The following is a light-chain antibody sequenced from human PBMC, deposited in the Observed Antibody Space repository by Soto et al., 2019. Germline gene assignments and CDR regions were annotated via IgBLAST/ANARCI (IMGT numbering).Light chain of an antibody. Sequence: QSVLTQPASVSGSPGQSITISCTGTSSDLAIYNYVSWYQQQPGKAPKLMNYQVTNRPSGVSNRFSGSRSGNTASLTISGLQAEDEADYYCSSYTDSSNYVFGTGTKLTV. CDR2: QVT. V-gene: IGLV2-14*01. CDR3: SSYTDSSNYV. J-gene: IGLJ1*01. CDR1: SSDLAIYNY.